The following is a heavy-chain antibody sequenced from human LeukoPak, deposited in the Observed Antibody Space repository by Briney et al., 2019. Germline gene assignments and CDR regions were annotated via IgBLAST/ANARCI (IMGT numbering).Heavy chain of an antibody. V-gene: IGHV3-30*18. CDR2: ISSDGSNY. D-gene: IGHD3-10*01. J-gene: IGHJ6*02. Sequence: GGSLRLSCEASGFTFTTYGMHWVRQAPGEGLEWMAVISSDGSNYYYTDSVRGRFTISRDNSKNTLYLQMNSLRVEDTAVYYCAKAPLAYRTSGSYACGMDVWGQGTTVTVSS. CDR3: AKAPLAYRTSGSYACGMDV. CDR1: GFTFTTYG.